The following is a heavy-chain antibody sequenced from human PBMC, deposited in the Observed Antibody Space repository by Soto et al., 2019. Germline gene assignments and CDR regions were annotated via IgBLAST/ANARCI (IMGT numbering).Heavy chain of an antibody. CDR2: ISSSGGTT. CDR3: ARDLEPQYYFDS. CDR1: RFTFSDYY. V-gene: IGHV3-11*01. J-gene: IGHJ4*02. Sequence: QVELVESGGDLVTPGGSLRLSCAASRFTFSDYYMGWIRQAPGKGLEWVSYISSSGGTTYYADSVKGRFTISRDNAKNSLYLQMNSLRVEDTAVYYCARDLEPQYYFDSWGQGTVVTVSS.